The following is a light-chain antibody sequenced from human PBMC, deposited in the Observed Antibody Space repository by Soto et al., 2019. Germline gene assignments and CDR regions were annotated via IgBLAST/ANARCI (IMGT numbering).Light chain of an antibody. V-gene: IGKV1-5*03. Sequence: DIQMTQSPSILSASVGDRVTITCRASQSISSWLAWYQQKPGKAPKLLIYKASSLESGVPSRFSGSGSGTEFTLTISSLKPDDFATYYCQQYNSYWTFGQGTKVDIK. CDR3: QQYNSYWT. CDR2: KAS. CDR1: QSISSW. J-gene: IGKJ1*01.